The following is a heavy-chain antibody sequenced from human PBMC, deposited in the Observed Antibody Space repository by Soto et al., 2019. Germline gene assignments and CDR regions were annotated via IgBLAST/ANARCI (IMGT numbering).Heavy chain of an antibody. CDR1: VFDFSVYW. CDR2: IKFDGSEK. V-gene: IGHV3-7*03. CDR3: VKDGGYCSSATCYSPRNHYFDA. Sequence: PWWSLRLSCAASVFDFSVYWMSWFRRAPGKGPEWVANIKFDGSEKQYVDSVKGRFTISRDNARNSVFLQMNSLRAGDTAVYYCVKDGGYCSSATCYSPRNHYFDAWGQGTLVTVSS. D-gene: IGHD2-2*01. J-gene: IGHJ5*02.